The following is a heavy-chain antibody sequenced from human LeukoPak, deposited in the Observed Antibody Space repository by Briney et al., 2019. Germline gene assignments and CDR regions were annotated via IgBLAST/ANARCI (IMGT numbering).Heavy chain of an antibody. CDR2: ISGSGGST. D-gene: IGHD5-18*01. J-gene: IGHJ4*02. CDR3: AKLGGTAVVKVYLFDY. Sequence: GGSLRLSCAASGFTFSGYAMSWVRQAPGKGLEWVSAISGSGGSTYYADSVKGRFTISRDNSKNTLYLQMNSLRAEDTAVYYCAKLGGTAVVKVYLFDYWGQGTLVTVSS. V-gene: IGHV3-23*01. CDR1: GFTFSGYA.